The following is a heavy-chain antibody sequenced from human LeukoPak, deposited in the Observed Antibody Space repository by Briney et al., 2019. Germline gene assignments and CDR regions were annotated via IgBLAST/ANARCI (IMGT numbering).Heavy chain of an antibody. Sequence: SETLSPPGTVSGGSIGSYYWGWIRHPPGKGLDYIGNFDHRGNTYYSPSLKSRLTISVETSRNQFSLRLSSVTAADTAVYYCARERGYYDSSGYGSYSDYWGHGTLVTVSS. CDR3: ARERGYYDSSGYGSYSDY. V-gene: IGHV4-59*12. CDR1: GGSIGSYY. CDR2: FDHRGNT. D-gene: IGHD3-22*01. J-gene: IGHJ4*01.